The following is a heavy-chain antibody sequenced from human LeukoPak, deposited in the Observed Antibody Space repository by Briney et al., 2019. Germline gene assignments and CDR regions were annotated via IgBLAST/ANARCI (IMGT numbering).Heavy chain of an antibody. J-gene: IGHJ6*03. V-gene: IGHV3-13*01. CDR1: GFTFSSFD. D-gene: IGHD1-1*01. CDR3: ARGPPRGKYYYMDV. Sequence: GGSLRLSCAASGFTFSSFDMHWVRQPTGQGLEWVSTIGTASDTYYPGSVEGRFTLSRDNAKNSLYLQMNSLTAGDTAVYYCARGPPRGKYYYMDVWGQGTQVTVSS. CDR2: IGTASDT.